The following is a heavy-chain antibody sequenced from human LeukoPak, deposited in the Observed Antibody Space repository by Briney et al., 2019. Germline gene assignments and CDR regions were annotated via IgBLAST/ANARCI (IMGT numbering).Heavy chain of an antibody. J-gene: IGHJ4*02. V-gene: IGHV1-18*01. CDR1: GYTFTSYD. CDR2: ISAYNGNT. CDR3: ARDPAAAAYFDY. D-gene: IGHD6-13*01. Sequence: ASVKVSCKASGYTFTSYDINWVRQAPGQGLEWMGWISAYNGNTNYAQKLQGRVTMTTDTSTSTAYMELRSLRSDDTAVYYCARDPAAAAYFDYWGQGTLVTVSS.